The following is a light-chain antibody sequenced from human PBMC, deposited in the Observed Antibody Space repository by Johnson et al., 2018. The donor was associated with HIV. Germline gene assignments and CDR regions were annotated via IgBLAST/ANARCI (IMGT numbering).Light chain of an antibody. CDR1: SSNIGNNY. J-gene: IGLJ1*01. V-gene: IGLV1-51*01. CDR2: DNN. CDR3: GTWDSSLSRGG. Sequence: QSVLTQPPSVSAAPGQKVTISCSGSSSNIGNNYVSWYQQLPGTAPKLLIYDNNTRPSGIPDRFSGSKSGTSATLGITGLQTGDEADYYCGTWDSSLSRGGFGTGTKVTVL.